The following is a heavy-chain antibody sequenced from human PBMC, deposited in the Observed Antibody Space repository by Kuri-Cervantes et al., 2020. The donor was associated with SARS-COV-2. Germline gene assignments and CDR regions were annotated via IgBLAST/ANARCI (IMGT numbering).Heavy chain of an antibody. CDR1: GFTFSSHD. CDR2: IATAGDP. J-gene: IGHJ3*02. CDR3: ARVSWGGDGFDI. V-gene: IGHV3-13*05. Sequence: GESLKISCVASGFTFSSHDMHWVRQPTGKGLEWVSGIATAGDPYFAASVTGRFTISRENAKNSLYLQMDSLRAGDTAVYYCARVSWGGDGFDIWGQGTKVTVSS. D-gene: IGHD3-16*01.